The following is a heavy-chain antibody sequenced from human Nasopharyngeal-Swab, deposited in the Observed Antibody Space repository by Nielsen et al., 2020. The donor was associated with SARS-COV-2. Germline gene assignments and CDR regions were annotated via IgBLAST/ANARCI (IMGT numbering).Heavy chain of an antibody. CDR2: ISSTSSYI. D-gene: IGHD6-13*01. Sequence: GGSLRLSCAASGFTFSTYSMNWFRQAPGKRLEWVSSISSTSSYIYYTDSVKGRFTISRDNAKNSLFLQMNSLRSEDTAVYYCARDLLSSWRAIGNWYFDLWGRGTLVTVSS. CDR1: GFTFSTYS. V-gene: IGHV3-21*06. J-gene: IGHJ2*01. CDR3: ARDLLSSWRAIGNWYFDL.